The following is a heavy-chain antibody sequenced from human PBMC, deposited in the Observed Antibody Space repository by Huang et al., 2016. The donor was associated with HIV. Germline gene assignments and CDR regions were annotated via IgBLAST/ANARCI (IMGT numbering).Heavy chain of an antibody. V-gene: IGHV4-34*01. D-gene: IGHD3-22*01. CDR3: ARGPDYYDSSGREAFDI. Sequence: QVQLQQWGAGLLKPSETLSLTCAVYGGSFRGYYWSWIRQPPGKGLEWIGEINHSESTNYNPALKSRVTISVDTSKTQFSLKLNSVTAADTAVYYCARGPDYYDSSGREAFDIWGQGTMVTVSS. CDR1: GGSFRGYY. J-gene: IGHJ3*02. CDR2: INHSEST.